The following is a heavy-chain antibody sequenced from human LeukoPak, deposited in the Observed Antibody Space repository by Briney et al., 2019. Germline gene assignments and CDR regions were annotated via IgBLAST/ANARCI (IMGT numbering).Heavy chain of an antibody. CDR1: GGSISSYY. J-gene: IGHJ4*02. D-gene: IGHD3-16*01. V-gene: IGHV4-59*08. CDR2: IYYSGST. CDR3: ARHSYDYVWGSLIYFDY. Sequence: PSETLSLTCTVSGGSISSYYWSWIRQPPGKGLEWIGYIYYSGSTNCNPSLKSRVTISVDTSKNQFSLKLSSVTAADTAVYYCARHSYDYVWGSLIYFDYWGQGTLVTVSS.